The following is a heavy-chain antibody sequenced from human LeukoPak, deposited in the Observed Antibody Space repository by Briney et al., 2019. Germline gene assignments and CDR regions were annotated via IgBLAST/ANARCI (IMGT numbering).Heavy chain of an antibody. D-gene: IGHD2-15*01. CDR1: GGTFSSYA. CDR3: ASCSGGSCYSFLEMATSFDY. J-gene: IGHJ4*02. V-gene: IGHV1-69*06. Sequence: ASVKVSCKASGGTFSSYAISWVRQAPGQGLEWMGGIIPIFGTANYAQKFQGRVTITADKSTSTAYMELSSLRSEDTAVYYCASCSGGSCYSFLEMATSFDYWGQGTLVTVSS. CDR2: IIPIFGTA.